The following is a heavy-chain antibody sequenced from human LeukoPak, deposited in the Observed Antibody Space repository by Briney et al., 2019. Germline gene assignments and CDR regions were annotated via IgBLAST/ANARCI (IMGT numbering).Heavy chain of an antibody. D-gene: IGHD5-24*01. J-gene: IGHJ4*02. Sequence: GGSLRLSCAASGFTFSDYAMSWVRQAPGKGLEWLSVISGGSSGSTYYADSVTGRFTVSRDNSKSTLYLQINSLRAEDTAVYYCAKSGYNRFDYWGQGTLVTVSS. V-gene: IGHV3-23*01. CDR1: GFTFSDYA. CDR2: ISGGSSGST. CDR3: AKSGYNRFDY.